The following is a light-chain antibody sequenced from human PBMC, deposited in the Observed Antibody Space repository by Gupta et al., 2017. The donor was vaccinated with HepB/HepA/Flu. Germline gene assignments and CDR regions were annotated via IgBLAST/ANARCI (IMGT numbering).Light chain of an antibody. Sequence: TVLTQSPPSLTVTLGQPASISCRSSQSPVHSDGNIYLNWLQQRPGQPPRLLIYKISSRCSGVPDRFGGSGAGTDFTLHISRVEAEDVGIYYCRQTKHFPRTFGQGT. CDR3: RQTKHFPRT. V-gene: IGKV2-24*01. CDR1: QSPVHSDGNIY. J-gene: IGKJ1*01. CDR2: KIS.